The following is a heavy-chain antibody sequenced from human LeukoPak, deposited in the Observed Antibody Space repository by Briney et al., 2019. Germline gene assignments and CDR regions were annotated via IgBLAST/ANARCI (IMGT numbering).Heavy chain of an antibody. V-gene: IGHV1-24*01. J-gene: IGHJ4*02. D-gene: IGHD7-27*01. CDR3: ATFPSGDY. Sequence: ASVKVSCKASGGTFSSYAISWVRQAPGQGLEWMGGFDPEDGETIYAQKFQGRVTMTEDTSTDTAYMELSSLRSEDTAVYYCATFPSGDYWGQGTLVTVSS. CDR1: GGTFSSYA. CDR2: FDPEDGET.